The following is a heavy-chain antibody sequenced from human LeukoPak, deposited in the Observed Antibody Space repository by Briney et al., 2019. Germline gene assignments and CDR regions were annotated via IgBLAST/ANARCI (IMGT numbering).Heavy chain of an antibody. CDR2: INHSGST. V-gene: IGHV4-34*01. CDR1: GGSFSGYY. D-gene: IGHD5-18*01. Sequence: PSETLSLTCAVYGGSFSGYYWSWIRQPPGKGLEWIGEINHSGSTNYNPSLKSRVTISVDTSKNQFSLKLSSVTAADTAVYYCARRGYSYGLFGYWGQGTLVTVSS. CDR3: ARRGYSYGLFGY. J-gene: IGHJ4*02.